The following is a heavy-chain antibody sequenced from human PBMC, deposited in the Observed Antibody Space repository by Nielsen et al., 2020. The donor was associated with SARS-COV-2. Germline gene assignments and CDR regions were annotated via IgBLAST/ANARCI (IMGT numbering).Heavy chain of an antibody. D-gene: IGHD6-13*01. Sequence: SETLSLTCAVYGRSFSGYYWSWIRQPPGKGLEWIGEINHSGSTNYNPSLKSRVTISVDTSKNQFSLKLSSVTAADTAVYYCARGGRYSSSWFFYWGQGTLVTVSS. J-gene: IGHJ4*02. V-gene: IGHV4-34*01. CDR2: INHSGST. CDR3: ARGGRYSSSWFFY. CDR1: GRSFSGYY.